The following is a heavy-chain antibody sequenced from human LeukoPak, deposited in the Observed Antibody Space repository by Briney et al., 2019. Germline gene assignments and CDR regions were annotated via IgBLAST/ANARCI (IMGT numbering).Heavy chain of an antibody. Sequence: GGSLRLSCAASGFTFSTFAMNWVRQAPGKGLEWVANIKQDGSEKYYVDSVKGRFTISRDNAKNSLYLQMNSLRAEDTAVYYCARDSVLLWFGELSMWGQGTLVTVSS. J-gene: IGHJ4*02. V-gene: IGHV3-7*01. CDR1: GFTFSTFA. CDR3: ARDSVLLWFGELSM. CDR2: IKQDGSEK. D-gene: IGHD3-10*01.